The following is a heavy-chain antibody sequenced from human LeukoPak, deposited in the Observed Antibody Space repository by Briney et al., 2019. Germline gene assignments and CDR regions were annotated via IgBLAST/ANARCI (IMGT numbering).Heavy chain of an antibody. Sequence: SLTLSCAASGFTFSSYGMHWVRQAPGKGLEWVAVISYDGSNKYYADSQKGRFTISRDNSKNTLYLQMNSLRAEDTAVYYCAKSYDSSGFDYWGQGTVDAVSS. CDR2: ISYDGSNK. J-gene: IGHJ4*02. D-gene: IGHD3-22*01. CDR3: AKSYDSSGFDY. V-gene: IGHV3-30*18. CDR1: GFTFSSYG.